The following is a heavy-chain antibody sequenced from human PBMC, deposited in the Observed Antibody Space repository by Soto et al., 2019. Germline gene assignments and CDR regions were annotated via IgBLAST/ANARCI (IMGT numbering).Heavy chain of an antibody. J-gene: IGHJ6*02. CDR1: GYSFTSYW. Sequence: GESLKISCKGSGYSFTSYWIGWVRQMPGKGLEWMGIIYPGDSDTRYSPSFQGQVTISADKSISTAYLQWSSLKASDTAMYYCARKLYDCSGYPFGMDVWGQGTTVTVSS. V-gene: IGHV5-51*01. D-gene: IGHD3-22*01. CDR3: ARKLYDCSGYPFGMDV. CDR2: IYPGDSDT.